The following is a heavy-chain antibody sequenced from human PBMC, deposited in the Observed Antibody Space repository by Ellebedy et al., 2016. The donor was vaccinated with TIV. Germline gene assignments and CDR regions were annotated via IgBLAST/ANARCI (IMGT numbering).Heavy chain of an antibody. J-gene: IGHJ2*01. CDR1: GFTLSRSA. D-gene: IGHD3-16*01. CDR3: AKTSDYQDFAVPPTARYWYFDL. CDR2: IIPSGDTT. Sequence: GESLKISCGASGFTLSRSAMSWVRQAPGKGLELVSTIIPSGDTTYYADSVKGRFTISRDSSKNTPNLQMSSLRAEDTATYYRAKTSDYQDFAVPPTARYWYFDLWGRGTLVTVSS. V-gene: IGHV3-23*01.